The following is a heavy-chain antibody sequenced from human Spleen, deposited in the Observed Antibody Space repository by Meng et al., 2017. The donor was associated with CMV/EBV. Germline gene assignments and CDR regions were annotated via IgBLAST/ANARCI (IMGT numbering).Heavy chain of an antibody. J-gene: IGHJ5*02. CDR1: SYS. CDR3: ARDSRAVASPQSGSYYWFDP. CDR2: ISSSSSYI. D-gene: IGHD1-26*01. Sequence: SYSMNWVRQAPGKGLEWVSSISSSSSYIYYADSVKGRFTISRDNAKNSLYLQMNSLRAEDTAVYYCARDSRAVASPQSGSYYWFDPWGQGTLVTVSS. V-gene: IGHV3-21*01.